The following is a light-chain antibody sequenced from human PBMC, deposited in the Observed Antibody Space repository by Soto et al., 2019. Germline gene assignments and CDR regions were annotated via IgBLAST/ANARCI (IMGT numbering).Light chain of an antibody. Sequence: QSVLTQPASVSGSPGQSIAISCTGTSSDVGSYNYVCWYQHHPGKAPKMMIYDVSNRPSGVSNRFSGSKSGNTASLTISGLQAEDEADYYCASYTGSSTPYVFGTGTKLTVL. J-gene: IGLJ1*01. CDR2: DVS. V-gene: IGLV2-14*03. CDR3: ASYTGSSTPYV. CDR1: SSDVGSYNY.